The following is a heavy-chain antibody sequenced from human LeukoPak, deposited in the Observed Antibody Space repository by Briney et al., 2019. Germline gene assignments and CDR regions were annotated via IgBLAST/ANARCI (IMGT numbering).Heavy chain of an antibody. CDR3: ARGGVAARPSGY. Sequence: GGSLRLSCAASGFTIGGFAMTWVRQAPGKGLEWISYISSSGSTIYYADSVKGRFTISRDNAKNSLYLQMNSLSAEDTAVYYCARGGVAARPSGYWGQGTLVTVSS. CDR1: GFTIGGFA. V-gene: IGHV3-48*03. CDR2: ISSSGSTI. J-gene: IGHJ4*02. D-gene: IGHD6-6*01.